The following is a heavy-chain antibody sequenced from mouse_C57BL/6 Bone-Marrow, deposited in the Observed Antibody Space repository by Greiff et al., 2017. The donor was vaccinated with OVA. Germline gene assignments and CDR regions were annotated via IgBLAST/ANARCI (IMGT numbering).Heavy chain of an antibody. V-gene: IGHV1-81*01. CDR1: GYTFTSYG. CDR2: IYPRSGNT. Sequence: VQLQQSGAELARPGASVKLSCKASGYTFTSYGISWVKQRTGQGLEWIGEIYPRSGNTYYNEKFKGKATLTADKSSSTAYMELRSLTSEDSAVYFCARWEGNYYFDYWGQGTTLTVSS. J-gene: IGHJ2*01. D-gene: IGHD2-1*01. CDR3: ARWEGNYYFDY.